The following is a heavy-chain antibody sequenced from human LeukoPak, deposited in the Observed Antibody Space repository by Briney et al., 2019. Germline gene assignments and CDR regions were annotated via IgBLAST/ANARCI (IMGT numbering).Heavy chain of an antibody. CDR1: GFTFSSYS. CDR2: ISSSSSYI. V-gene: IGHV3-21*01. Sequence: PGGSLRLSCAASGFTFSSYSMNWVRQAPGKGLEWVSSISSSSSYIYYADSVKGRFTISRDNAKNSLYLQMNSLRAEDTAVYYCARETGGSSDFDYWGQGTLVTVSS. J-gene: IGHJ4*02. D-gene: IGHD2-15*01. CDR3: ARETGGSSDFDY.